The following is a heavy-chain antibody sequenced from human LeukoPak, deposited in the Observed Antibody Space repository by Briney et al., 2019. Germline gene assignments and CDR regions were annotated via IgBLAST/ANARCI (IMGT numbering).Heavy chain of an antibody. CDR2: FDPEDGET. J-gene: IGHJ4*02. D-gene: IGHD3-22*01. Sequence: GASVKVSCKVSGYTLTELSMHWVRQAPGKGLEWMGGFDPEDGETIYAQKFQGRVTMTEDTSTDTAYMELSSLRSEDTAVYYCATLPPLYYDSSSYYFDYWGQGTLVTVSS. V-gene: IGHV1-24*01. CDR1: GYTLTELS. CDR3: ATLPPLYYDSSSYYFDY.